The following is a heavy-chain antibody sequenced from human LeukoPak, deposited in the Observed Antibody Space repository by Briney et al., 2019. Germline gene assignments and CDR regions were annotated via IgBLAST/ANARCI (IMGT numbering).Heavy chain of an antibody. CDR1: GFTFSSYS. CDR3: ARNVGAIPVFDY. Sequence: GGSLRLSCVASGFTFSSYSMNWVRQAPGKGLEWVSSISSSSSYIYYADSVKGRFTISRDNAKNSLYLQMNSLRAEDTAVYYCARNVGAIPVFDYWGQGTLVTVSS. CDR2: ISSSSSYI. D-gene: IGHD1-26*01. J-gene: IGHJ4*02. V-gene: IGHV3-21*01.